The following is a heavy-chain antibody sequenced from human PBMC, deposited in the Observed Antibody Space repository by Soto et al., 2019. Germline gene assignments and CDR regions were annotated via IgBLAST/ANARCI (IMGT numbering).Heavy chain of an antibody. CDR2: INSDGSST. V-gene: IGHV3-74*03. J-gene: IGHJ6*02. CDR1: GFTFSNRW. Sequence: GGSLRLSCVASGFTFSNRWMHWVRQVPGKGLVWVSHINSDGSSTTYADSVQGRFTISRDNAKKTVYLQMNSLRTEDTAVYFCARENSYALDVWGQGTTVTVSS. CDR3: ARENSYALDV.